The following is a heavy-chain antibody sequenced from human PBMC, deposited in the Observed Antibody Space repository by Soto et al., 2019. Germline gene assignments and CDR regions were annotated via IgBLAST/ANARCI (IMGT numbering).Heavy chain of an antibody. J-gene: IGHJ4*02. D-gene: IGHD1-26*01. CDR1: GIIFNGFG. V-gene: IGHV3-33*01. CDR3: ARDGVGATVYFGYLDY. CDR2: IRYDGSNI. Sequence: QVQLVESGGGVVQPGRSLRLSCAASGIIFNGFGMHWVRQAPGKGLEWVAVIRYDGSNIYYADSVEGRFTISRDNSKNTRELQSDRLRAEDPGVHYWARDGVGATVYFGYLDYWGQGALVTVSS.